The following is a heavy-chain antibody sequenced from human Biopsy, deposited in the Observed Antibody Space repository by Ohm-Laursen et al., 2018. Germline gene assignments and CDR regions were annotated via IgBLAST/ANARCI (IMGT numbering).Heavy chain of an antibody. Sequence: SLRLSCAASEFTFSGYSMNWVRQAPGRGLEWVSYINVYSNKKYYADSVKGRFIVSRDNDKNSLYLQMNSLRAKDTAVYHCARSPGRDRMDVWGQGTTVIVSS. CDR2: INVYSNKK. CDR3: ARSPGRDRMDV. V-gene: IGHV3-48*04. D-gene: IGHD1-14*01. CDR1: EFTFSGYS. J-gene: IGHJ6*02.